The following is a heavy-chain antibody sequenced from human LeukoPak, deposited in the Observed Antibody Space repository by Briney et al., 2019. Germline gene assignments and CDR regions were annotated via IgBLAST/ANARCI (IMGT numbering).Heavy chain of an antibody. CDR3: AREIIMTTVTTVRVSYYYYGMDV. D-gene: IGHD4-17*01. CDR2: IKQDGSEK. Sequence: PGGSLRLSCAASGFTFSSYWMSWVRQAPGKGLEWVANIKQDGSEKYYVDSVKDRFTISRDNAKNSLYLQMNSLRAEDTAVYYGAREIIMTTVTTVRVSYYYYGMDVWGQGTTVTVSS. CDR1: GFTFSSYW. V-gene: IGHV3-7*03. J-gene: IGHJ6*02.